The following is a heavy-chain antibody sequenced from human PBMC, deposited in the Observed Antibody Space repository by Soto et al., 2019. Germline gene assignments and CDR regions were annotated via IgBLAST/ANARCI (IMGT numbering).Heavy chain of an antibody. CDR1: GGSISSSSYY. V-gene: IGHV4-39*07. D-gene: IGHD6-19*01. CDR2: IFYSGST. CDR3: ARPGWRNAPYDAFDI. J-gene: IGHJ3*02. Sequence: SETLSLTCTVSGGSISSSSYYWGWIRQPPGKGLEWIGSIFYSGSTYYNPSLKSRVTISVDTSKNQFSLKLSSVTASDTAVYYCARPGWRNAPYDAFDIWGQGTMVTVSS.